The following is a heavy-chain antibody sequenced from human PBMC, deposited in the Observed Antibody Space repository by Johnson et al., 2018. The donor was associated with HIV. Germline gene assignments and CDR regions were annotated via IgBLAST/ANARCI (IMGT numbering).Heavy chain of an antibody. V-gene: IGHV3-NL1*01. J-gene: IGHJ3*02. CDR3: ARDFGTNILGAFDM. D-gene: IGHD3-3*01. CDR1: GFTFSIYA. Sequence: QVQLVESGGGVVQPGGSLRLSCAASGFTFSIYAMHWVRQAPGKGLEWVSYIERNSRTYYGDAVKGRFTISRDNSKNTLYLQMNSLRAEDTAVYFCARDFGTNILGAFDMWGQGTLVTVSS. CDR2: IERNSRT.